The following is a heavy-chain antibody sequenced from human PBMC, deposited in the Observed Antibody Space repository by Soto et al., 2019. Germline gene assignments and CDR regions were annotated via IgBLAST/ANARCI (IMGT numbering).Heavy chain of an antibody. CDR1: GGSISSYF. Sequence: QVQLQESGPGLVKPSETLSLTCTFSGGSISSYFWSWIRQPPGKGLEWIGYIYYSGSTNYNPSLKSRVTISVYTSKNQLSLKLSSVTAADTAVYYCARVGYCGGDCSFPDYWGQGTLVTVSS. J-gene: IGHJ4*02. D-gene: IGHD2-21*02. V-gene: IGHV4-59*01. CDR2: IYYSGST. CDR3: ARVGYCGGDCSFPDY.